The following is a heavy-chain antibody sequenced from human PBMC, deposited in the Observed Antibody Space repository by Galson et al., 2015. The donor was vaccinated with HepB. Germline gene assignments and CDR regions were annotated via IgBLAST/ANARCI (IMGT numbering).Heavy chain of an antibody. CDR2: IIPIFGTT. CDR1: GGTFDKYA. D-gene: IGHD3-9*01. J-gene: IGHJ6*03. CDR3: ARDFFDSSKYYYMDV. V-gene: IGHV1-69*13. Sequence: SVKVSCKASGGTFDKYAINWVRQAPGQGLEWMGGIIPIFGTTNYAQKFQGRVTITADESTSTAYMELSSLRSEGTAVYYCARDFFDSSKYYYMDVWGKGTTVTVSS.